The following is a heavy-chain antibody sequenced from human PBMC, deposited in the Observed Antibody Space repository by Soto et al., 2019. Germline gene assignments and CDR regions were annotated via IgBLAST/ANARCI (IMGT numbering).Heavy chain of an antibody. J-gene: IGHJ4*02. CDR1: GFTFRSYA. Sequence: EVQLLESGGGLVQPGGSLRLPCAASGFTFRSYAMSWVRQAPGKGLEWVSAISGSGGSTYYADSVKGRFTISRDNYKNTLYLQMNSLRAEDTAVYYCAKDRVRGVTDYWGQGTLVTVSS. D-gene: IGHD3-10*01. V-gene: IGHV3-23*01. CDR3: AKDRVRGVTDY. CDR2: ISGSGGST.